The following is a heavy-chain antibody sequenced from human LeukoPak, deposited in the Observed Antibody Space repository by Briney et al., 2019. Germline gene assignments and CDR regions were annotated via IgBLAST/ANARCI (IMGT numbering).Heavy chain of an antibody. Sequence: SGGSLRLSCAASGFTFDDYGMSWVRQAPGKGLEWVSGINWNGGSTGYADSVKGQFTISRDNSKNTLYLQMNSLRAEDTAVYYCAKVQRELPHYWGQGTLVTVSS. CDR2: INWNGGST. D-gene: IGHD1-26*01. J-gene: IGHJ4*02. V-gene: IGHV3-20*04. CDR3: AKVQRELPHY. CDR1: GFTFDDYG.